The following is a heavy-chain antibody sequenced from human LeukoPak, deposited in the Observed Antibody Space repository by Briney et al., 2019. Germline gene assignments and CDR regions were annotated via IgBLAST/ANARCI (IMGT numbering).Heavy chain of an antibody. J-gene: IGHJ4*02. CDR3: ARDYVDDIPMIKDY. V-gene: IGHV1-46*01. CDR1: GYTFTSYH. D-gene: IGHD2-8*01. CDR2: INLSGGST. Sequence: ASVKVSCKASGYTFTSYHMHWVRQAPGQGLEWMGKINLSGGSTTYAQKFQGRVTMTRDTSTSTVYMELSSLGSEDTAVYYCARDYVDDIPMIKDYWGQGTLVTVSS.